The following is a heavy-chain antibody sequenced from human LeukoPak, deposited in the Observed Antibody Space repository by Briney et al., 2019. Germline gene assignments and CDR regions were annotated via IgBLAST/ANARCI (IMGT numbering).Heavy chain of an antibody. Sequence: GASVKVSCKASGYTFSSYGISWVRQAPGQGLEWMGWITPYNGNTNYAHKLQGRVTMTTDTSTSTAYMELRSLRSDDTAVYYCGRGRIVGAMEAFDIWGQGTMVTVSS. J-gene: IGHJ3*02. CDR1: GYTFSSYG. CDR2: ITPYNGNT. V-gene: IGHV1-18*01. CDR3: GRGRIVGAMEAFDI. D-gene: IGHD1-26*01.